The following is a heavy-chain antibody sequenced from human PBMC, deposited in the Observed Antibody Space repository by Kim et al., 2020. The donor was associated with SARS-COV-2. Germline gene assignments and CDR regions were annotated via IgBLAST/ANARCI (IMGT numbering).Heavy chain of an antibody. J-gene: IGHJ5*02. Sequence: SETLSLTCAVYGGSFSGYYWSWIRQPPGKGLEWIGEINHSGSTNYNPSLKSRVTISVDTSKNQFSLKLSSVTAADTAVYYCARTRGYSYDRRWFDPWGQGTLVTVSS. V-gene: IGHV4-34*01. D-gene: IGHD5-18*01. CDR1: GGSFSGYY. CDR3: ARTRGYSYDRRWFDP. CDR2: INHSGST.